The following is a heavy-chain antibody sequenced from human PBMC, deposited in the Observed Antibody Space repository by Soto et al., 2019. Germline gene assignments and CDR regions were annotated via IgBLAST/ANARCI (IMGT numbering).Heavy chain of an antibody. V-gene: IGHV3-11*01. CDR3: ASDSHAVDLGY. Sequence: GSLRLSCAAXGFSFSDSYMSWIRQAPGKGLEWVSYISRGGSVIYYADSVKGRFTISRDDAKNSLYLQMNSLRAEDTAIYYCASDSHAVDLGYWGQGTLVTVSS. D-gene: IGHD3-10*01. J-gene: IGHJ4*02. CDR1: GFSFSDSY. CDR2: ISRGGSVI.